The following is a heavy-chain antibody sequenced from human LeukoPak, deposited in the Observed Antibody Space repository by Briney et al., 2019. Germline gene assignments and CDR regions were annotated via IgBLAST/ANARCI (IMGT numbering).Heavy chain of an antibody. Sequence: SSETLSLTCAVYGGSFSDYYWASIRQPPGKGLEWIGEIHHSGRTNYNPSLKSRVIISVDTSKNQFSLKLNSLTAADTAVYYCARFLVAVAGDDAFDIWGQGTMVTVSS. V-gene: IGHV4-34*01. CDR1: GGSFSDYY. D-gene: IGHD6-19*01. CDR2: IHHSGRT. CDR3: ARFLVAVAGDDAFDI. J-gene: IGHJ3*02.